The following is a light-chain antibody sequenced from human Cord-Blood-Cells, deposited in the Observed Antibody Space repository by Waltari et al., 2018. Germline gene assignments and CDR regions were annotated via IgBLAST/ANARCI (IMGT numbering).Light chain of an antibody. CDR1: SSAVGRYNL. J-gene: IGLJ1*01. CDR3: CSYAGSSTFFYV. CDR2: EVS. Sequence: QSALTQPASVSASPGQSITIPCTGTSSAVGRYNLVSWYQQHPGKAPKLMIYEVSKRPSGVSNRFSGSKSGNTASLTISGLQAEDEADYYCCSYAGSSTFFYVFGTGTKVTVL. V-gene: IGLV2-23*02.